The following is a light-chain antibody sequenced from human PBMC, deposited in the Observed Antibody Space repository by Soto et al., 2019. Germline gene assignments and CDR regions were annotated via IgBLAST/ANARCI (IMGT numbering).Light chain of an antibody. J-gene: IGKJ2*01. CDR3: QQYNNWPPYT. V-gene: IGKV3-15*01. Sequence: EIVMTQSPATLSVSPGERATLSCRASQSVSSNLAWYQQKPGQAPRLLIYGASTRATGIPARFSGSGSGTVFTLTISSLQSKDFAVYYFQQYNNWPPYTFGQVTKLVIK. CDR1: QSVSSN. CDR2: GAS.